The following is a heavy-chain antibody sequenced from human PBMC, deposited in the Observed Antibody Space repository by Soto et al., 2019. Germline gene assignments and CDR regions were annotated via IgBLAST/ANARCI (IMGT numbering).Heavy chain of an antibody. V-gene: IGHV3-53*02. CDR2: IYSDGST. J-gene: IGHJ5*02. D-gene: IGHD6-6*01. Sequence: EVQLVETGGGLIQRGGSLRLSCAASGFTVSSNYMTWVRQAPGKGLEWVSLIYSDGSTYYADSVKGRFTISRDNSKNTLYLQMNSLRAEDTAVYYCARGASSFDPWGQGTLVTVSS. CDR3: ARGASSFDP. CDR1: GFTVSSNY.